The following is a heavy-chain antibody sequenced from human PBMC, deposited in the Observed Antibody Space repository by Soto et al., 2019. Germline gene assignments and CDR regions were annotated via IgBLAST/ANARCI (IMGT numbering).Heavy chain of an antibody. CDR2: IYYSGST. D-gene: IGHD4-17*01. CDR3: ARRYGYYFDY. V-gene: IGHV4-59*08. CDR1: GGSFSGYC. J-gene: IGHJ4*02. Sequence: SETLSLTCAVYGGSFSGYCWSWIRQPPGKGLEWIGYIYYSGSTNYNPSLKSRVTISVDTSKNQLSLKLNSVTAADTAVYYCARRYGYYFDYWGQGTLVTVSS.